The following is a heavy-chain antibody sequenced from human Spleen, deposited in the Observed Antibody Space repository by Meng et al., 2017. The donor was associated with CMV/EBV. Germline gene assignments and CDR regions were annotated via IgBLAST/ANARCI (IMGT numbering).Heavy chain of an antibody. V-gene: IGHV3-30-3*01. CDR2: ISYDGSNK. J-gene: IGHJ4*02. CDR1: GFTFSSYA. D-gene: IGHD3-16*01. CDR3: ARDFGGGLVTRGYFDY. Sequence: GRSLRLSCAASGFTFSSYAMHWVRQAPGKGLEWVAVISYDGSNKYYADSVKGRFTISRDNSKNTLYLQMNSLRAEDTAVYYCARDFGGGLVTRGYFDYWGQGTLVTVSS.